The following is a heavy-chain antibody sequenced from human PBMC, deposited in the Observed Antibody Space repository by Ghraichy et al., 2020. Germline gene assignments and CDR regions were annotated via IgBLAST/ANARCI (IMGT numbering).Heavy chain of an antibody. CDR1: GFTFSGSA. D-gene: IGHD5-18*01. J-gene: IGHJ4*02. CDR2: IRSKANSYAT. V-gene: IGHV3-73*01. CDR3: TRRRSYGQRSDFDY. Sequence: GGSLRLSCAASGFTFSGSAMHWVRQASGKGLEWVGRIRSKANSYATAYAASVKGRFTISRDDSKNTAYLQMNSLKTEDTAVYYCTRRRSYGQRSDFDYWGQGTLVTVSS.